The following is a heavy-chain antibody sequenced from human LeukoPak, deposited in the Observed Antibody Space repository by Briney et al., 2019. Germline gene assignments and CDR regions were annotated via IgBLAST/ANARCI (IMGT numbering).Heavy chain of an antibody. V-gene: IGHV4-59*01. CDR2: IYYSGST. CDR1: GGSISSYY. D-gene: IGHD3-22*01. Sequence: PSETLSLTCAVSGGSISSYYWSWIRQPPGKGLEWIGYIYYSGSTNYNPSLKSRVTISVDTSKNQFSLKLSSVTAADTAVYYCANGGYPYYFDYWGQGTLVTVSS. J-gene: IGHJ4*02. CDR3: ANGGYPYYFDY.